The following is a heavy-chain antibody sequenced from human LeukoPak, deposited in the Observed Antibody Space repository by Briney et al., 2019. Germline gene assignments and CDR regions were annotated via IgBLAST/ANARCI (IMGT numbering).Heavy chain of an antibody. V-gene: IGHV1-2*02. CDR3: ARVKKFMPEFEF. CDR1: GYTFIDYH. J-gene: IGHJ4*02. D-gene: IGHD2-2*01. CDR2: ITPNSGAT. Sequence: ASVKVSCKAPGYTFIDYHIHWVRQAPGQGLEWMGWITPNSGATKYAQKFQGRVSMTRDTSINTAYLDLTNLRSDDTAIFYCARVKKFMPEFEFWGQGTLVTVSS.